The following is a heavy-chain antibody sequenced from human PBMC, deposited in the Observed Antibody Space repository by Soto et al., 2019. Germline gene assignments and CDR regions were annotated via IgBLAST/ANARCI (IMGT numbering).Heavy chain of an antibody. Sequence: LGGSLRLSCAASGFIFENFGMSWVRQAPGKGLEWISSISGSGFKKYYADSVKGRFTISRGNSKSTVYLELNNLSAEDTAVYHCAKNQGVELVPLATVDWFDPWGQGSVVTVS. J-gene: IGHJ5*02. CDR1: GFIFENFG. CDR3: AKNQGVELVPLATVDWFDP. V-gene: IGHV3-23*01. CDR2: ISGSGFKK. D-gene: IGHD1-26*01.